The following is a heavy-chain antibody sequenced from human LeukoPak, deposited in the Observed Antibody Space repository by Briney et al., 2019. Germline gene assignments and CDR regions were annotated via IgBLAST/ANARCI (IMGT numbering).Heavy chain of an antibody. CDR3: ARPAGRWFGEFAVDY. Sequence: GGSLRLSCAASGFTFSSYWMSWVRQAPGKGLEWVANIKQDGSEKYYVDSVKGRFTISRDNAKNSLYLQMNSLRAEDTAVYYCARPAGRWFGEFAVDYWGQGTLVTVSS. CDR1: GFTFSSYW. V-gene: IGHV3-7*01. D-gene: IGHD3-10*01. J-gene: IGHJ4*02. CDR2: IKQDGSEK.